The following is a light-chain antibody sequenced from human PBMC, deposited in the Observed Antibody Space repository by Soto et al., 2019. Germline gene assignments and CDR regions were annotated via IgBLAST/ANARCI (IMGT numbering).Light chain of an antibody. CDR3: SSFTSSNTYV. CDR1: SSDIGAYNR. Sequence: QSALTQPPSVSGSPGQSVAISCTGTSSDIGAYNRVSWYQQPPGTAPKLMIYDVNNPPSGVPDRFSGSNSANTASLTSSGLYADEEADYYCSSFTSSNTYVFGAGTKVTVL. V-gene: IGLV2-18*02. J-gene: IGLJ1*01. CDR2: DVN.